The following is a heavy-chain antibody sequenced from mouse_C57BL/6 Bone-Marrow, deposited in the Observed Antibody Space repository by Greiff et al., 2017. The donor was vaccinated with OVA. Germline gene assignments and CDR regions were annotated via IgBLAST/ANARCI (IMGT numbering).Heavy chain of an antibody. Sequence: VKLQQPGAELVRPGSSVKLSCKASGYTFTSYWMDWVKQRPGQGLEWIGNIYPSDSETHYNQKFKDKATLTVDKSSSTAYMQLSSLTSEDSAVYYCARGGLLQDYWGQGTTLTVSS. D-gene: IGHD2-3*01. J-gene: IGHJ2*01. V-gene: IGHV1-61*01. CDR3: ARGGLLQDY. CDR2: IYPSDSET. CDR1: GYTFTSYW.